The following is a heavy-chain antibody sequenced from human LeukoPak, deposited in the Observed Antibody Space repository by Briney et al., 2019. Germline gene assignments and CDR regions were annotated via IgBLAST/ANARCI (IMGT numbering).Heavy chain of an antibody. J-gene: IGHJ4*02. CDR3: ARQGDGSGDY. CDR1: GYSFTSYW. Sequence: GESLKISCKGSGYSFTSYWIGWVRQMPGKGLEWMGIIYPGDSDTRYSPSFQGQVTISADKSISTAYVQWGSLKASDSAIYYCARQGDGSGDYWGQGTLVIVSS. D-gene: IGHD3-10*01. V-gene: IGHV5-51*01. CDR2: IYPGDSDT.